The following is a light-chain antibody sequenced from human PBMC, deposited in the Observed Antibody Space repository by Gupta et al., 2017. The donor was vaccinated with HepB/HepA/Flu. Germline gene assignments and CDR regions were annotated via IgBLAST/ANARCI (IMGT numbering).Light chain of an antibody. CDR3: QQSDSTLWT. Sequence: DIQMTQSPSSLSASVGDRVTITCRASQSISSYLNWYQQKPGKVPKLLIFGASSLQSGVPSNFSGSGSGTDFTLTISRLQPEDFATYYCQQSDSTLWTFGQGTKVEIK. CDR2: GAS. CDR1: QSISSY. V-gene: IGKV1-39*01. J-gene: IGKJ1*01.